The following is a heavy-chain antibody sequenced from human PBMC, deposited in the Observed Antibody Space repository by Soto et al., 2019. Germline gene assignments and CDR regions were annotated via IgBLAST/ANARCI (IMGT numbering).Heavy chain of an antibody. CDR3: AGPGYYGSGSYQDDAFDI. Sequence: LGESLKISCKGSGYSFTSYWISWVRQMPGKGLEWMGRIDPSDSYTNYSPSFQGHVTISADKSISTAYLQWSSLKASDTAMYYCAGPGYYGSGSYQDDAFDIWGQGTMVTVSS. V-gene: IGHV5-10-1*01. J-gene: IGHJ3*02. CDR2: IDPSDSYT. D-gene: IGHD3-10*01. CDR1: GYSFTSYW.